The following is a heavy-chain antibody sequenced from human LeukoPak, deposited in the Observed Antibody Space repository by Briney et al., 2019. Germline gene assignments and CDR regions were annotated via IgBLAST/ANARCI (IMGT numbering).Heavy chain of an antibody. CDR3: ARSRTGTLLDPRKNFFNY. CDR1: GFTFSNYA. V-gene: IGHV3-23*01. CDR2: LRPSGGSS. Sequence: GGSLRLSCAASGFTFSNYAMSWVRQAPGKGLEWVSSLRPSGGSSYYADSVKGRFTISRDNAKNSLYLQMNSLRAEDTAVYYCARSRTGTLLDPRKNFFNYWGQGTLVTVSS. D-gene: IGHD1-7*01. J-gene: IGHJ4*02.